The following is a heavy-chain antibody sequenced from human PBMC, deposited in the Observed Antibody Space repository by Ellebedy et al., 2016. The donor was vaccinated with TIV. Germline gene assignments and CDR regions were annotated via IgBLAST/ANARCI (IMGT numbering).Heavy chain of an antibody. V-gene: IGHV4-30-4*01. J-gene: IGHJ3*02. CDR1: GGSIGSGDYY. CDR2: IFYSGST. CDR3: ARGRAVAGTFTFDM. D-gene: IGHD6-19*01. Sequence: SETLSLXCTVSGGSIGSGDYYWNWIRQPPGKGLEWIGYIFYSGSTYYNPSLKSRVVISVDTSKNQFSLRLTSVTAADTAVYYCARGRAVAGTFTFDMWGQGTKVTVSS.